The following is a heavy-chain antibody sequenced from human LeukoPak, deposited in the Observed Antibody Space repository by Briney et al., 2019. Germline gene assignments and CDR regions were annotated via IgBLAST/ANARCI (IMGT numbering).Heavy chain of an antibody. J-gene: IGHJ5*02. Sequence: SETLSLTCTVSGGSISSSSYYWGWIRQPPGKGLEWIGYIYYSGSTNYNPSLKSRVTISVDTSKNQFSLRLSSVTAADTAVYYCARAGHISGWYENWFDPWGQGTLVTVSS. CDR3: ARAGHISGWYENWFDP. V-gene: IGHV4-61*05. CDR1: GGSISSSSYY. D-gene: IGHD6-19*01. CDR2: IYYSGST.